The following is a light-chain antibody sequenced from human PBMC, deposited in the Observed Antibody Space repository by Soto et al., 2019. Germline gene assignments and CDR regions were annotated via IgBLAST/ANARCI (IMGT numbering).Light chain of an antibody. Sequence: DIQMTQSPSTLSASVGDRVTITCRASQSISSWLAWYQQKPGEAPKLLIYDGSTLERGVPSRFSGSGFGTEFTLTISSLQPDDFATFYCQQYNTYSRTFGQGTKVEVK. CDR1: QSISSW. CDR2: DGS. J-gene: IGKJ1*01. V-gene: IGKV1-5*03. CDR3: QQYNTYSRT.